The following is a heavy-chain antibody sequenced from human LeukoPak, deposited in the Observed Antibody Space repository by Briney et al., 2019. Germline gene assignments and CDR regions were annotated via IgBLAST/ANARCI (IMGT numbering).Heavy chain of an antibody. D-gene: IGHD3-16*01. CDR1: GFTFGDYA. CDR2: IRSKAYGGTT. CDR3: TRAPYRGTSRGSWFDP. V-gene: IGHV3-49*04. J-gene: IGHJ5*02. Sequence: GGSLRISCTASGFTFGDYAMSWVRQAPGKGLEWVGFIRSKAYGGTTEYAASVKGRFTISRDDSKSIAYLQMNSLKTEDTAVYYCTRAPYRGTSRGSWFDPWGQGTLVTVSS.